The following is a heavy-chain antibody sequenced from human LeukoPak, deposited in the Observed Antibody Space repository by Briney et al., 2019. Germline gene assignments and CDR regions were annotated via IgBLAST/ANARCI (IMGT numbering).Heavy chain of an antibody. CDR1: GGSFSGYY. Sequence: SETLSLTCAVYGGSFSGYYWNWIRQPPGKGLEWIGEIDDSGSTYYNPSLKSRVTISVDTSKNQFSLKLSSVTAADTAVYYCARVSGAGYDGRGVFDYWGQGTLVTVSS. D-gene: IGHD2-8*02. CDR3: ARVSGAGYDGRGVFDY. J-gene: IGHJ4*02. V-gene: IGHV4-34*01. CDR2: IDDSGST.